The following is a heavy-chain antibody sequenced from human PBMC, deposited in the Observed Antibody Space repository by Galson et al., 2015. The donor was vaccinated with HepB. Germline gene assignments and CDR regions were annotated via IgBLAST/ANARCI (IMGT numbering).Heavy chain of an antibody. V-gene: IGHV3-73*01. CDR3: TRRYSSSSKGFDY. J-gene: IGHJ4*02. Sequence: SLRLSCAASAFIFSGSAIHWVRQASGKGLEWIGRIRGKADNYATVYAASVKGRFTIFRDDSKNTAYLEMNSLKTKDTAVYYCTRRYSSSSKGFDYWGRGTLVTVSS. CDR1: AFIFSGSA. CDR2: IRGKADNYAT. D-gene: IGHD6-6*01.